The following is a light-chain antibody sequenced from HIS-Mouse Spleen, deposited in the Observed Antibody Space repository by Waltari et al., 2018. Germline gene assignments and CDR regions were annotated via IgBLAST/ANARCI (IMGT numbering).Light chain of an antibody. CDR2: DVS. J-gene: IGLJ2*01. Sequence: QSALTQPASVSGSPGQPVPIPCTGTTSDGGGSNYLSWYQQHPGKAPKLMIYDVSKRPSGVSNRFSGSKSGNTASLTISGLQAEDEADYYCSSYTSSSTLVVFGGGTKLTVL. CDR3: SSYTSSSTLVV. CDR1: TSDGGGSNY. V-gene: IGLV2-14*03.